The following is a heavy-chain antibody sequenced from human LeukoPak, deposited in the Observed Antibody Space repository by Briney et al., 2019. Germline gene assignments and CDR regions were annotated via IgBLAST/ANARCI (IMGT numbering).Heavy chain of an antibody. Sequence: PGGSLRLSCAASGFTFNIYAMNWVRQASGKGLEWVSSITTGSSYIYYADSVRGRFSVSRDNAKNSLYLEMNSLRAEDTAVYYCARVEATTARSYYYYYMDVWGKGTTVTVSS. CDR2: ITTGSSYI. J-gene: IGHJ6*03. CDR3: ARVEATTARSYYYYYMDV. CDR1: GFTFNIYA. D-gene: IGHD1-1*01. V-gene: IGHV3-21*06.